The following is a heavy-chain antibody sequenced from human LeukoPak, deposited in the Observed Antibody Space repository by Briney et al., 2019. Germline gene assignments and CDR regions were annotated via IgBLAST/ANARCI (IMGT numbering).Heavy chain of an antibody. CDR2: ISGSGGST. D-gene: IGHD6-13*01. Sequence: GGSLRLSCAASGFTFSSYAMSWVRQAPGKGLEWVSAISGSGGSTYYADSVKGRFTISRDNSKNTLYLQMNSLRAEDTAVYYCAKTGFEGGSSWPHFDYWGQGTLVTVSS. J-gene: IGHJ4*02. CDR1: GFTFSSYA. CDR3: AKTGFEGGSSWPHFDY. V-gene: IGHV3-23*01.